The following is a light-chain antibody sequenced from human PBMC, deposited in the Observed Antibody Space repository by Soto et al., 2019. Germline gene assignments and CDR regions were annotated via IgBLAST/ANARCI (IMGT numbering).Light chain of an antibody. Sequence: QSALTQPASVSGSPGQSITISCTGTSSDIGDYNFVSWYQQHPGKVPRLLIYEVIKRPSGVSSRFSGSKSGNTASLTISGLQAEDEADYYCSSYTSAITLIFGGGTKLTVL. CDR2: EVI. CDR3: SSYTSAITLI. V-gene: IGLV2-14*03. J-gene: IGLJ2*01. CDR1: SSDIGDYNF.